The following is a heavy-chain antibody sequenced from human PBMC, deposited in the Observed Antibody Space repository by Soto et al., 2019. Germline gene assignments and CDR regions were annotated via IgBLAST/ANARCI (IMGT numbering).Heavy chain of an antibody. J-gene: IGHJ4*02. D-gene: IGHD5-12*01. CDR3: AREGPSTWLQGRNYFDY. Sequence: SVKVSCKASGGTFSSYAISWVRQAPGQGLEWMGGIIPIFGTANYAQKFQGRVTITADKSTSTAYMELSSLRSEDTAVYYCAREGPSTWLQGRNYFDYCGQGPLVTVYS. V-gene: IGHV1-69*06. CDR1: GGTFSSYA. CDR2: IIPIFGTA.